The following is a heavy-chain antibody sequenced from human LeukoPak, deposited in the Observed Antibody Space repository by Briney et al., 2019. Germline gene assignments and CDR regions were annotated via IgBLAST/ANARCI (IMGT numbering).Heavy chain of an antibody. J-gene: IGHJ4*02. Sequence: GESLKISCKGSGYSFTSYWIGWVRQMPGKGLEWMGIIYPGDSDTRYSPSFQGQVTISADKSISTASLPWSSLTASDTPMYYCPRHCDTTSWSNWAQGTLVTVSS. V-gene: IGHV5-51*01. CDR1: GYSFTSYW. CDR2: IYPGDSDT. D-gene: IGHD6-13*01. CDR3: PRHCDTTSWSN.